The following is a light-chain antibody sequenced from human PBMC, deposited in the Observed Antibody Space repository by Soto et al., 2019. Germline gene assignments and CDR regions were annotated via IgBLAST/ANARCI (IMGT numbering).Light chain of an antibody. CDR1: QSLSSSQ. J-gene: IGKJ4*01. CDR2: DAS. Sequence: EIVLTQSPGTPSLSPGERATLSCRASQSLSSSQLAWYQQKPGQAPRLLIHDASSRATGISGRFTGSGSGTDFTLTISSLEPEDFAIYYCQQRNYWLSFGGGTKVDIK. V-gene: IGKV3D-20*02. CDR3: QQRNYWLS.